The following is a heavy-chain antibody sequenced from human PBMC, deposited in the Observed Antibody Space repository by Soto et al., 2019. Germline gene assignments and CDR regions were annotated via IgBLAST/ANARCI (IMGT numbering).Heavy chain of an antibody. V-gene: IGHV3-13*01. J-gene: IGHJ4*02. Sequence: PGGSLRLSCAASGFTFSSYDMHWVRQGAGKGLEWVSAIGTAGDTYYPGSVKGRFTISRENAKNSLYLHMSSLRAEDTAVYYCARATLVDGNYIDYWGQGTLVTVSS. CDR2: IGTAGDT. D-gene: IGHD1-26*01. CDR3: ARATLVDGNYIDY. CDR1: GFTFSSYD.